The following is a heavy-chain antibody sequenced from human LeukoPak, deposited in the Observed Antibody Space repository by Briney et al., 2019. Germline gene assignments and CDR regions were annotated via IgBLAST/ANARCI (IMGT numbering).Heavy chain of an antibody. CDR2: ISTRSGTI. V-gene: IGHV3-48*02. CDR3: ARDRGGYEFFDY. D-gene: IGHD5-12*01. J-gene: IGHJ4*02. Sequence: GGSLRLSCAASGFAFSNYSMNWVRQAPGKGLEWVSYISTRSGTIYYTDSVKGRFTISRDNAKNSLYLQMNSLRDEDTAVYYCARDRGGYEFFDYWGQGILVTVSS. CDR1: GFAFSNYS.